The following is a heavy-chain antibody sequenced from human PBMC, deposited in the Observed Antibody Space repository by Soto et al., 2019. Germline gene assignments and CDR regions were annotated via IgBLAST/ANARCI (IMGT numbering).Heavy chain of an antibody. V-gene: IGHV3-72*01. J-gene: IGHJ6*02. CDR3: ARGVIVVVPAALRDHRVRYYGMDV. Sequence: GGSLRLSCAASGFTFSDHYMDWVRQAPGKGLERVGRTRNKANSYTTEYAASVKGRFTISRDDSKNSLYLQMNSLKTEDTAVYYCARGVIVVVPAALRDHRVRYYGMDVWGQGTTVTVSS. CDR1: GFTFSDHY. CDR2: TRNKANSYTT. D-gene: IGHD2-2*01.